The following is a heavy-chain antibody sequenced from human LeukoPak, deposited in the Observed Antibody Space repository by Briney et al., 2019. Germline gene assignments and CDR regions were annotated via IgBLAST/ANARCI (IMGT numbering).Heavy chain of an antibody. CDR3: ASHSGWYHFDY. D-gene: IGHD6-19*01. CDR1: GFIFSDYY. V-gene: IGHV3-11*06. CDR2: IIGSSTDT. Sequence: GGSLRLCCAASGFIFSDYYMSWIRQAPGKGLEWVSCIIGSSTDTNYADSVKGRFTVSRDNAKHSIYLQMNSLRAEDTAVCYCASHSGWYHFDYWGQGTLVTVSS. J-gene: IGHJ4*02.